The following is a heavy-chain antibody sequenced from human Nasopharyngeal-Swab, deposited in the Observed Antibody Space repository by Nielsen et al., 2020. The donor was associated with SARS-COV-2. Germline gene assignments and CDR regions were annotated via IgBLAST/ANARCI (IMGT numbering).Heavy chain of an antibody. J-gene: IGHJ4*02. Sequence: SLSPSCAASGFTHSSYNINWVSQAPGHGLEWVSYINTGSSSIYYADSVKGRFTISRDNAKNSLYLQMNSLRDEDTAVYYCATRSASWTRGDYWGQGTLVTVS. V-gene: IGHV3-48*02. CDR2: INTGSSSI. CDR1: GFTHSSYN. D-gene: IGHD2-2*01. CDR3: ATRSASWTRGDY.